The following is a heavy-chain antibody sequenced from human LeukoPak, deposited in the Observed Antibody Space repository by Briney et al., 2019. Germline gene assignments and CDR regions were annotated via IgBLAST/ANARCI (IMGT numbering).Heavy chain of an antibody. CDR3: ARGIRMPSYQPLLYYFDY. J-gene: IGHJ4*02. V-gene: IGHV1-8*02. CDR2: MNPNSGNT. CDR1: GYTFTSYD. D-gene: IGHD2-2*01. Sequence: GASVKVSCKASGYTFTSYDINWVRQATGQGLEWMGWMNPNSGNTGYAQKFQGRVTMTRNTSISTAYMELSSLGSEDTAVYYCARGIRMPSYQPLLYYFDYWGQGTLVTVSS.